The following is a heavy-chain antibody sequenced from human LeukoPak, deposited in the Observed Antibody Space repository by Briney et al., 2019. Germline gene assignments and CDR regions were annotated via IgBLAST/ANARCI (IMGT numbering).Heavy chain of an antibody. V-gene: IGHV1-2*06. D-gene: IGHD2-2*01. Sequence: VTVSCKASGYIFTDYYIHWVRQAPGQGHEWMGRINPNSGGTNFAQKFQARVTMTSDTSISTAYMEVSGLESDDTAVYYCARARYCYTTSCPLDYWGQGTLVTVSS. CDR3: ARARYCYTTSCPLDY. CDR2: INPNSGGT. CDR1: GYIFTDYY. J-gene: IGHJ4*01.